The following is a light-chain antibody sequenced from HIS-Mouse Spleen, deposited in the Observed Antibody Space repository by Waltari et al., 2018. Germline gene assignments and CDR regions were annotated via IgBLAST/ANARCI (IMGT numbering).Light chain of an antibody. J-gene: IGKJ1*01. V-gene: IGKV3-11*01. CDR3: QQRSNWWT. CDR1: QSVSSY. Sequence: EIVLTQSPATLSLSPGERATLSCRASQSVSSYLAWYQQKPGQAPRLLIYDASTRATGIPARFSGSGSGTDFTLTISSLDPEDFAVYYCQQRSNWWTFGQGTKVEI. CDR2: DAS.